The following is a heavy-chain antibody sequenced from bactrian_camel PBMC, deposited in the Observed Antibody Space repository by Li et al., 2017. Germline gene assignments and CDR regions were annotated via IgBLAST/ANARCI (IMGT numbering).Heavy chain of an antibody. Sequence: HVQLVESGGGSVQTGGSLRLQCVVSAYTSITDCTAWYRQTPGKEREGVAMMKRDGDASVAESVKGRFTISQDNAKNMVYLQMNNLKAEDTAKYYCAAEGPEGWRGGHCDTLREVNYWGQGTQVTVS. V-gene: IGHV3S53*01. J-gene: IGHJ4*01. CDR1: AYTSITDC. CDR2: MKRDGDA. D-gene: IGHD2*01. CDR3: AAEGPEGWRGGHCDTLREVNY.